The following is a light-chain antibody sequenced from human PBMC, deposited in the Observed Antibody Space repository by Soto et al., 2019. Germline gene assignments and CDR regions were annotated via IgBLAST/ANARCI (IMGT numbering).Light chain of an antibody. CDR2: EGS. CDR3: CSYPGSNNPR. J-gene: IGLJ1*01. Sequence: QSALTQPASVSGSPGQSITISCTGTSGYVGSYNLVSWYQQYPGKAPKLIIYEGSERPLGVSNRFSGSKSGNTASLTISGLQAEDEADYYCCSYPGSNNPRFGTGTKLTVL. V-gene: IGLV2-23*01. CDR1: SGYVGSYNL.